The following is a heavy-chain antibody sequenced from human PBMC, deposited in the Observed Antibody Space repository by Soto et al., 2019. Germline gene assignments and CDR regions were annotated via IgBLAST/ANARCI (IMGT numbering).Heavy chain of an antibody. Sequence: SVKVSCKASGGTFSSYAISWVRQAPGQGLEWMGGIIPIFGTANYAQKFQGRVTITADKSTSTAYMELSSLRSEDTAVYYCARDRDTAMATSATNFDYWGQGTLVTVSS. D-gene: IGHD5-18*01. J-gene: IGHJ4*02. CDR3: ARDRDTAMATSATNFDY. CDR2: IIPIFGTA. CDR1: GGTFSSYA. V-gene: IGHV1-69*06.